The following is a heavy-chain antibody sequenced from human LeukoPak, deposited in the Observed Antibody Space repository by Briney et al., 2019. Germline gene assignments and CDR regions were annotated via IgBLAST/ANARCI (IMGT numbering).Heavy chain of an antibody. CDR3: AMPYGSGYYYGMDV. J-gene: IGHJ6*02. Sequence: GGSLRLSCAASGFIFSSYWMHWVRQVPGKGLVWVSRIRNDGSSTNYADSVKGRFTISRDNAKSTLYLQMNSLRAEDTAVYYCAMPYGSGYYYGMDVWGQGTAVTVSS. V-gene: IGHV3-74*01. D-gene: IGHD3-10*01. CDR2: IRNDGSST. CDR1: GFIFSSYW.